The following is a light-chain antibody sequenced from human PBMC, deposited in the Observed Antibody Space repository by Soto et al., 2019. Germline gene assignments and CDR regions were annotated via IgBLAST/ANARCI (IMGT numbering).Light chain of an antibody. J-gene: IGLJ2*01. V-gene: IGLV2-14*01. CDR1: SSDVGGYNY. CDR2: DVS. CDR3: SSYTSSSHVV. Sequence: QSVLTQPASVSGSPGQSITISCTGTSSDVGGYNYVSRYQQHPGKAPKLMIYDVSNRPSGVSNRFSGSKSGNTASLTISGLQAEDADDYYCSSYTSSSHVVFGGGTKLTVL.